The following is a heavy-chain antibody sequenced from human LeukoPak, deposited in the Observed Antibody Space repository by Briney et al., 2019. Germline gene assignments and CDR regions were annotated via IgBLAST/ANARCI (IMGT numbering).Heavy chain of an antibody. CDR3: ARGPGIQLWLRPGRAFDI. CDR1: GGSFSGYY. V-gene: IGHV4-34*01. J-gene: IGHJ3*02. Sequence: PSETLSLTCAVYGGSFSGYYWSWIRQPPGKGLEWIGEINHSGSTNYNPSLKSRVTISVDTSKNQFSLKLSSVTAADTAVYYCARGPGIQLWLRPGRAFDIWGQGTMVTVSS. CDR2: INHSGST. D-gene: IGHD5-18*01.